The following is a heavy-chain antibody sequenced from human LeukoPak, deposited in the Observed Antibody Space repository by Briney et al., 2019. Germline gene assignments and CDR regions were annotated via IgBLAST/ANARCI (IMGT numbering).Heavy chain of an antibody. J-gene: IGHJ6*02. V-gene: IGHV4-59*01. CDR1: GGSISSYY. CDR3: ARGSVTYGYYYYGMDV. CDR2: IYYSGST. Sequence: SETLSLTCTVSGGSISSYYWSWIRQPPGKGLEWIGYIYYSGSTNYNPSLKSRVTISVDTSKNQFSLKLSSVTAADTAVYYCARGSVTYGYYYYGMDVWAKGPRSPSP. D-gene: IGHD4-11*01.